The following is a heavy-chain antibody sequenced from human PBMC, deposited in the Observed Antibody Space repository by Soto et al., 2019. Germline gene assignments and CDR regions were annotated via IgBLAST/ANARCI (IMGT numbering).Heavy chain of an antibody. Sequence: SETLSLTCTVPGGSISSSSYYWGWIRQPPGKGLEWIGSIYYSGSTYYNPSLKSRVTISVDTSKNQFSLKLSSVTAAVLAVYYCARLGYYAISAFDIWGQGTMVT. CDR1: GGSISSSSYY. CDR2: IYYSGST. CDR3: ARLGYYAISAFDI. D-gene: IGHD2-8*01. J-gene: IGHJ3*02. V-gene: IGHV4-39*01.